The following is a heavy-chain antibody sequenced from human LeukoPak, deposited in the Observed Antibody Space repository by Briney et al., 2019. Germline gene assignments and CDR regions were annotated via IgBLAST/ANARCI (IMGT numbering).Heavy chain of an antibody. CDR2: ISYDGSNK. CDR3: VPSIAVAGPYFDY. V-gene: IGHV3-30*03. J-gene: IGHJ4*02. D-gene: IGHD6-19*01. CDR1: GFTFSSYG. Sequence: PGGSLRLSCAASGFTFSSYGMHWVRQAPGKGLEWVAVISYDGSNKYYADSVKGRFTISRDNSKNTLYLQMNSLRAEDTAVYYCVPSIAVAGPYFDYWGQGTLVTVSS.